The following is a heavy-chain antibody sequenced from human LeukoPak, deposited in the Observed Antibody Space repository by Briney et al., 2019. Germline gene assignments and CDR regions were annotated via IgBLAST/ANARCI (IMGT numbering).Heavy chain of an antibody. CDR1: GGSISSSSYY. D-gene: IGHD3-16*01. CDR2: IYYSGST. J-gene: IGHJ6*03. Sequence: SETLSLTCSVSGGSISSSSYYWVWIRQPPGKGLEWVGNIYYSGSTYYNPSLKSRVTMSVDTSKNQFSLKLSSVTAADTAVYYCARETSQKGAHYMDVWGKGTTVTISS. V-gene: IGHV4-39*07. CDR3: ARETSQKGAHYMDV.